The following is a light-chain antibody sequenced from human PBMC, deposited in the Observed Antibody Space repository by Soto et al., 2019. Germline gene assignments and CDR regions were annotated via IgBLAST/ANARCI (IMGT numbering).Light chain of an antibody. J-gene: IGKJ1*01. CDR3: QQYNSYSPT. V-gene: IGKV1-5*01. Sequence: DTQMTQSPSSLSASVGDRVTITCRASQSISSYLNWYQQKPGKAPKLLIYDASSLESGVPSRFSGSGSGTEFTLTISSLQPDDFATYYCQQYNSYSPTFGQGTKVDIK. CDR1: QSISSY. CDR2: DAS.